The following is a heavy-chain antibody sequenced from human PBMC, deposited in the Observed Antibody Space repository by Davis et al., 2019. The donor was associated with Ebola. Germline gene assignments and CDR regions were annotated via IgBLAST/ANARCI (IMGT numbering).Heavy chain of an antibody. V-gene: IGHV3-7*01. Sequence: GESLKISCAASGFTFSIYWMTWVRQAPGKGLEWVANIKQDGSEKHYVDSVKGRFTISRDNAKNSLYLQMNSLRAEDSAVYYCVREAAPGSGLYFDYWGQGTLVTVSS. CDR3: VREAAPGSGLYFDY. CDR1: GFTFSIYW. D-gene: IGHD3-10*01. CDR2: IKQDGSEK. J-gene: IGHJ4*02.